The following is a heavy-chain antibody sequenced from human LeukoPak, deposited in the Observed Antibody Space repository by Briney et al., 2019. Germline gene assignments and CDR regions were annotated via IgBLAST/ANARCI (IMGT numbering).Heavy chain of an antibody. J-gene: IGHJ4*02. CDR3: ARVADCSGGSCHSGVVYFDY. V-gene: IGHV3-7*01. CDR1: GFTFSSYW. Sequence: GGSLRLSCAASGFTFSSYWMSWVRQAPGKGLEWVANIKQDGSEKYYVDSVKGRFTISRDNAKNSLYLQMNSLRAEDTAVYYCARVADCSGGSCHSGVVYFDYWGQGTLVTVSS. D-gene: IGHD2-15*01. CDR2: IKQDGSEK.